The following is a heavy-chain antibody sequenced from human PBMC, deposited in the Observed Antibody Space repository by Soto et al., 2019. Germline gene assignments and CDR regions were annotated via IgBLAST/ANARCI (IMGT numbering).Heavy chain of an antibody. D-gene: IGHD2-21*01. CDR3: ARRIPFGYGMDV. Sequence: EVQVVESGGGLVQPGGSLSLSGEASGFTFSGYVMPWFRKAPGKGLEYVSVITSNGNYTDYASSVKGRFTISRDNSKNTLYLQMGSLRAEDMAVYYCARRIPFGYGMDVWGQGTTVTVSS. J-gene: IGHJ6*02. CDR2: ITSNGNYT. V-gene: IGHV3-64*01. CDR1: GFTFSGYV.